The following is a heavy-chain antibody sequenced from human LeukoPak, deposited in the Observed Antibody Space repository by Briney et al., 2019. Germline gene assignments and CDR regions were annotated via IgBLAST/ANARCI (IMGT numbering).Heavy chain of an antibody. Sequence: PSETLSLTCTVYGGSISSSSYYWGWIRQPPGKGLEWIGSIYYSGSTYYNPSLKSRVTISVDTSKNQFSLKLSSVTAADTVVYYCARIIAAAGRPFFDYWGQGTLVTVSS. CDR1: GGSISSSSYY. J-gene: IGHJ4*02. D-gene: IGHD6-13*01. CDR3: ARIIAAAGRPFFDY. CDR2: IYYSGST. V-gene: IGHV4-39*07.